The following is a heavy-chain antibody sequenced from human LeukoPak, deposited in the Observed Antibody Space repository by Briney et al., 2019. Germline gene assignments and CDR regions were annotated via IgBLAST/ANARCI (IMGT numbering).Heavy chain of an antibody. Sequence: SETLSLTCTVSGGCVSTYYWSWIRQPAGKGLEWIGRIYISGRTNYNPSLESRVTVSLDTSKNQFSLKLHSVTAADTAVYYCAKGPYTNFFDSWGHGTLVTVSS. D-gene: IGHD4-11*01. CDR3: AKGPYTNFFDS. CDR2: IYISGRT. J-gene: IGHJ4*01. V-gene: IGHV4-4*07. CDR1: GGCVSTYY.